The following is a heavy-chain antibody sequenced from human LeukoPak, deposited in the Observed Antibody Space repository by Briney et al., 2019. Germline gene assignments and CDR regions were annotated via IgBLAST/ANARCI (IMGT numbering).Heavy chain of an antibody. J-gene: IGHJ6*04. CDR2: INWNGGST. D-gene: IGHD2-2*01. V-gene: IGHV3-20*01. Sequence: PGGSLRLSCAASGFTFDDYGMSWVRHAPGKGLEWVSHINWNGGSTGYADSVKGRFTISRDNAKNSLYLQMNSLRAEDTALYHCASSCSSTSCYGRDVWGKGTTVTVSS. CDR3: ASSCSSTSCYGRDV. CDR1: GFTFDDYG.